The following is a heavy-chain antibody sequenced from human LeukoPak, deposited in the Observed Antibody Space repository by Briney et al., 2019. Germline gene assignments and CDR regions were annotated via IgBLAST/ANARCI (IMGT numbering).Heavy chain of an antibody. CDR3: ARGTRSIAAAATRVCYFDY. V-gene: IGHV1-8*01. CDR2: MNPNSGNT. CDR1: GYTFTSYD. Sequence: ASVKVSCKASGYTFTSYDINWVRQATGQGLEWMGWMNPNSGNTGYAQKFQGRVTMTRNTSISTAYMELSSLRSEDTAVYYCARGTRSIAAAATRVCYFDYWGQGTLVTVSS. J-gene: IGHJ4*02. D-gene: IGHD6-13*01.